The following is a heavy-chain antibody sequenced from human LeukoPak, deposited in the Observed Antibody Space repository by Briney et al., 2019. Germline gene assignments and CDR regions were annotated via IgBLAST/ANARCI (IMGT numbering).Heavy chain of an antibody. CDR3: ARAMGIAAAGGDAFDI. V-gene: IGHV1-2*02. J-gene: IGHJ3*02. CDR1: GYTFTGYY. D-gene: IGHD6-13*01. Sequence: ASVKVSCKASGYTFTGYYMYWVRQAPGQGLEWMGWINPNSGGTNYAQKFQGRVTMTRDTSISTAYMELSRLRSDDTAVYYCARAMGIAAAGGDAFDIWGQGTMVTVSS. CDR2: INPNSGGT.